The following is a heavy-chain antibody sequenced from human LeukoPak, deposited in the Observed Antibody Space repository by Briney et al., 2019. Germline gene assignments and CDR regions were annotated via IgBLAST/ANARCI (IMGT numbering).Heavy chain of an antibody. CDR2: INSDGINT. CDR1: GFTFSNYW. D-gene: IGHD3-10*01. J-gene: IGHJ4*02. Sequence: PGGSLRLSCAASGFTFSNYWMHWVRQAPGKGLVWVSCINSDGINTSYADSVKGRFTISRDNAKNTLYLQMNSLRAEDTAVYYCAKEGDITMVRGVIISYTKPGIDYWGQGTLVTVSS. V-gene: IGHV3-74*01. CDR3: AKEGDITMVRGVIISYTKPGIDY.